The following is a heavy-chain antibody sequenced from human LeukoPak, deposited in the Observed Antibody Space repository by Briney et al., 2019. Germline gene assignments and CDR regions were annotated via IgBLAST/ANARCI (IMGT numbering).Heavy chain of an antibody. CDR1: GGSISSSSYY. V-gene: IGHV4-39*01. CDR2: IYYSGST. CDR3: ARGGVVAGESGVDY. D-gene: IGHD6-19*01. J-gene: IGHJ4*02. Sequence: SETLSLTCTVSGGSISSSSYYWGWIRQPPGKGLEWIGSIYYSGSTYYNPSLKSRVTISVATSKNQFSLKLSSVTAADTAVYYCARGGVVAGESGVDYWGQGTLVTVSS.